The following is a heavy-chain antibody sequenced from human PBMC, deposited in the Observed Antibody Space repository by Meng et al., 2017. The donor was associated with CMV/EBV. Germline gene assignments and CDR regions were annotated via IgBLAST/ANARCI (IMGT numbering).Heavy chain of an antibody. J-gene: IGHJ6*02. Sequence: GESLKISCAASGFTFSSYSMNWVRQAPGKGLEWVSYISSSSSTIYYADSVKGRFTISRDNAKNSLYLQMNSLRAEDTAVYYCARGLQSTYYDFWSGYYPALPYGMDVWGQGTTVTVSS. CDR3: ARGLQSTYYDFWSGYYPALPYGMDV. D-gene: IGHD3-3*01. V-gene: IGHV3-48*04. CDR2: ISSSSSTI. CDR1: GFTFSSYS.